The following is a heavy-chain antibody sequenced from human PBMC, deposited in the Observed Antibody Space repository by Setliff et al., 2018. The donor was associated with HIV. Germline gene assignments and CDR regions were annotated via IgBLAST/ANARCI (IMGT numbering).Heavy chain of an antibody. Sequence: GESLKISCKASGYSFTNFWIGWVRQMPGEGLEWMGIVHPGNSETRYRLPFEGQVTISADRSITTAFLQWSSLKASDTAIYYCATLQPDSVDVWGQGTTVTVSS. CDR3: ATLQPDSVDV. CDR1: GYSFTNFW. J-gene: IGHJ6*02. CDR2: VHPGNSET. V-gene: IGHV5-51*01.